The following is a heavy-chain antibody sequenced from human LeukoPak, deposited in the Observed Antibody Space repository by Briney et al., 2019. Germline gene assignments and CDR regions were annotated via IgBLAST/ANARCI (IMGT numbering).Heavy chain of an antibody. V-gene: IGHV1-2*06. CDR1: GYTFSGYQ. CDR2: INPNSGDT. D-gene: IGHD5-18*01. CDR3: ARGYSYGWYFDY. Sequence: ASVKVSCKASGYTFSGYQVHWLRQAPGQGLEWMGRINPNSGDTNSAQKFHGRVAMTRDTSISTAFMELTRLRSDDTAVYYCARGYSYGWYFDYWGQGTLVTVSS. J-gene: IGHJ4*02.